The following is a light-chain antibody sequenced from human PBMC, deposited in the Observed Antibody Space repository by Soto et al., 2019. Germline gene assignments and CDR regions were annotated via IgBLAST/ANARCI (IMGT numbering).Light chain of an antibody. J-gene: IGKJ2*01. CDR1: QRVSSN. V-gene: IGKV3-15*01. CDR2: GAS. CDR3: KQYNNWPPYT. Sequence: EIVMTQSPATLSVSPGARATLSCRASQRVSSNLAWYQQKPGQAPRLLIYGASTRATGIPARFSGSGAGTEFTLTISSLQSEDFAVYYCKQYNNWPPYTVGQGTKLEIK.